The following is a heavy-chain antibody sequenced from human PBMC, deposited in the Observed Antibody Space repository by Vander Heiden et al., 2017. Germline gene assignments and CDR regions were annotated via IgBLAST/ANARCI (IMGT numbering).Heavy chain of an antibody. V-gene: IGHV3-30*18. CDR3: AKDLTTTGGAFDI. D-gene: IGHD4-17*01. J-gene: IGHJ3*02. CDR1: GFTFSSYG. CDR2: ISYDGSNK. Sequence: QVQLVESGGGVVQPGRSLRLSCAASGFTFSSYGMHWVRQAPGKGLEWVAVISYDGSNKYYADSVKGRFTISRDNSKNTLYLKMNSLRAEDTAVYYCAKDLTTTGGAFDIWGQGTMVTVSS.